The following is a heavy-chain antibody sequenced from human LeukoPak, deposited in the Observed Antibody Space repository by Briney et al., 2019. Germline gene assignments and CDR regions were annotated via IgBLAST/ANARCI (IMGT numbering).Heavy chain of an antibody. Sequence: GGSLRLSCAASGFTFDDYAMHWVRQAPGKGLEWVSGISWNSGSIGYADSVKGRFTISRDNAKNSLYLQMNSLRAEDTALYYCAKSGGASYSTSRTGFDYWGQGTLVTASS. CDR2: ISWNSGSI. CDR1: GFTFDDYA. J-gene: IGHJ4*02. CDR3: AKSGGASYSTSRTGFDY. D-gene: IGHD6-13*01. V-gene: IGHV3-9*01.